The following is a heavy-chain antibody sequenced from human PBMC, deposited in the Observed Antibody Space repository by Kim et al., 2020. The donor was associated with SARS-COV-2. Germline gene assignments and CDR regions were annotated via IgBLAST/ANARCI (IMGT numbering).Heavy chain of an antibody. CDR3: TTDPPPPALRYCSGGSCRDY. Sequence: GGSLRLSCAASGFTFSNAWMSWVRQAPGKGLEWVGRIKSKTDGGTTDYAAPVKGRFTISRDDSKNTLYLQMNSLKTEDTAVYYCTTDPPPPALRYCSGGSCRDYWGQGTLVTVSS. V-gene: IGHV3-15*01. D-gene: IGHD2-15*01. CDR1: GFTFSNAW. CDR2: IKSKTDGGTT. J-gene: IGHJ4*02.